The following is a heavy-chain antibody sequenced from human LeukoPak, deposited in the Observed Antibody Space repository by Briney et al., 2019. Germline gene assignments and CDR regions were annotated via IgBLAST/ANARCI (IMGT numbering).Heavy chain of an antibody. Sequence: SETLSLTCAVYGGSFSGYYWSWIRQPPGKGLEWIGYIYYSGSTNYNPSLKSRVTISVDTSKNQFSLKLSSVTAADTAVYYCARGLGYCSSTSCSRWWFDPWGQGTLVTVSS. CDR3: ARGLGYCSSTSCSRWWFDP. CDR2: IYYSGST. D-gene: IGHD2-2*01. J-gene: IGHJ5*02. V-gene: IGHV4-59*08. CDR1: GGSFSGYY.